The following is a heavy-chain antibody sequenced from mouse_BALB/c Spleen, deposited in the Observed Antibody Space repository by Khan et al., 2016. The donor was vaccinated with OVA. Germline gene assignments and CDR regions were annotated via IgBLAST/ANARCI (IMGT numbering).Heavy chain of an antibody. V-gene: IGHV2-6-5*01. CDR3: AKGVGSYYYTLDY. CDR2: IWGGGST. J-gene: IGHJ4*01. Sequence: VQLQESGPGLVAPSQNLSITCTVSGFSLSDYGVSWIRQPPGKGLEWLGVIWGGGSTYYNSVLKSRLSISKDNSKSQVFLKMSSLQSDDTAMFYCAKGVGSYYYTLDYWGQGISVTVSS. CDR1: GFSLSDYG.